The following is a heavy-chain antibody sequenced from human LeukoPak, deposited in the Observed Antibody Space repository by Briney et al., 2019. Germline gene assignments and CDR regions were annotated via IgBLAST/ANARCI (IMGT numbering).Heavy chain of an antibody. V-gene: IGHV3-23*01. CDR1: GITASSYA. Sequence: GGSLRLSCAASGITASSYALTWVRQAPGKGLEWVSSISGSGDRKMYADSVKGRFTISRDNFKNKLYLQMNSLRAEDSALYHCAKDPNGDYIGAFDMWGQGTMVTVSS. CDR3: AKDPNGDYIGAFDM. J-gene: IGHJ3*02. D-gene: IGHD4-17*01. CDR2: ISGSGDRK.